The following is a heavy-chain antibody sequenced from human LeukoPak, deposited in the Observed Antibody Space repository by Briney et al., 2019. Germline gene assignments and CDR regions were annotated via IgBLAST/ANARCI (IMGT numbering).Heavy chain of an antibody. Sequence: GGSLRLSCAASGFTFSSYWMSWVRQAPGKGLEWVANIKQDGREKYYVDSVKGRFTTSRDNAKNSLYLQMSSLRAEDTAVYYCARVEDYDILTGFDYWGQGTLVTVSS. CDR2: IKQDGREK. CDR1: GFTFSSYW. V-gene: IGHV3-7*01. J-gene: IGHJ4*02. D-gene: IGHD3-9*01. CDR3: ARVEDYDILTGFDY.